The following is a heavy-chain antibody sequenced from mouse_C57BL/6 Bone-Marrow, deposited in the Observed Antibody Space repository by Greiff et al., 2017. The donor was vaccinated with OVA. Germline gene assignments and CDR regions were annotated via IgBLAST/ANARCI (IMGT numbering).Heavy chain of an antibody. CDR1: GYTFTDYY. J-gene: IGHJ1*03. D-gene: IGHD2-3*01. CDR3: ARDDGYPWYFDV. V-gene: IGHV1-26*01. CDR2: INPNNGGT. Sequence: VQLQQSGPELVKPGASVKISCKASGYTFTDYYMNWVKQSHGKSLEWIGDINPNNGGTSYNQKFKGKATLTVDKSSSTAYMELRSLTSEDSAVYYCARDDGYPWYFDVWGTGTTVTGSS.